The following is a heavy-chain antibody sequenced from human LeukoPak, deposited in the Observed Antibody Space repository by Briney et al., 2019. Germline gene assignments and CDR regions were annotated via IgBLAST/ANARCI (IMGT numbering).Heavy chain of an antibody. CDR1: GGSISSYY. J-gene: IGHJ5*02. CDR3: ARDYFAATGGFVGYSTWFDP. CDR2: IYTSGST. Sequence: SETLSLTCTVSGGSISSYYWSWIRQPAGKGLEWIGRIYTSGSTNYNPSLKSRVTMSVDTSKNQFSLELSSVTAADTAVYYCARDYFAATGGFVGYSTWFDPWGQGTLVTVSS. D-gene: IGHD7-27*01. V-gene: IGHV4-4*07.